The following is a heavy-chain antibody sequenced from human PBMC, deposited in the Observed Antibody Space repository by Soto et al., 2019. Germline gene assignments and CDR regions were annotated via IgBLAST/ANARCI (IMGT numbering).Heavy chain of an antibody. CDR3: ARRYGPGFDY. CDR1: GGSISSGGYY. J-gene: IGHJ4*02. V-gene: IGHV4-61*08. D-gene: IGHD4-17*01. Sequence: SETLSLTCTVSGGSISSGGYYWSWIRQPPGKGLEWIGYIYYSGSTNYNPSLKSRVTISVDTSKNQFSLKLSSVTAADTAVYYCARRYGPGFDYWGQGTLVTVSS. CDR2: IYYSGST.